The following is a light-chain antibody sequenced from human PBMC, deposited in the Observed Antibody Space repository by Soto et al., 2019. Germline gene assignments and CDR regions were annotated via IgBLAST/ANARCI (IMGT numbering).Light chain of an antibody. CDR1: QSISSW. Sequence: DIQMTQSPSTLSASVGDGVTITCRASQSISSWLVWYQQKPGKAPKLLIYKATSLDSEVPSRFSGSGSGTEFTLNISSLQPDDFATYYCQQYNSYLLTFGGGNKVEIK. CDR2: KAT. J-gene: IGKJ4*01. CDR3: QQYNSYLLT. V-gene: IGKV1-5*03.